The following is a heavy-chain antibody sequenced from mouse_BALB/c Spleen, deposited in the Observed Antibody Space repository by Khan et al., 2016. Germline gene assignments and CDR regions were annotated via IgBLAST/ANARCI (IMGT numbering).Heavy chain of an antibody. CDR3: ARRLPYYCGFDY. Sequence: EVELVESGGGLVQPGGSLKLSCAASGFTFSSYGMSWVRQIPDKRLELVATINSNGGSTYYPASVKGRFTISRDNAKTTLYLQMSSLKSEDTAVYFCARRLPYYCGFDYWGQGTTLTVSS. V-gene: IGHV5-6-3*01. CDR1: GFTFSSYG. D-gene: IGHD1-1*01. CDR2: INSNGGST. J-gene: IGHJ2*01.